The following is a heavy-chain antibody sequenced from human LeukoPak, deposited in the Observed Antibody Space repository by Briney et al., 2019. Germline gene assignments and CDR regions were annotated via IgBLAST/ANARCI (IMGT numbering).Heavy chain of an antibody. V-gene: IGHV4-59*11. CDR1: GGSISSHY. CDR3: ARGPIYRSSGWANWFDP. D-gene: IGHD6-19*01. CDR2: IYYSGST. J-gene: IGHJ5*02. Sequence: SETLSLTCTVSGGSISSHYWSWIRQPPGKGLEWIGYIYYSGSTNYNPSLKSRVTISVDTSKNQLSLKLSSVTAADTAVYYCARGPIYRSSGWANWFDPWGQGTLVTVSS.